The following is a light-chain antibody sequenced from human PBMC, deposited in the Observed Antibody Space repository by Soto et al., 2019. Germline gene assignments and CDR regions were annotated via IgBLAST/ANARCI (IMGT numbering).Light chain of an antibody. J-gene: IGLJ1*01. V-gene: IGLV2-8*01. CDR3: GSWDSSLSAYV. Sequence: QSVLTQPPSASGSPGQSVTISCTGTSSDVGGYNYVSWYQQEPGKAPKLMIYEVTKRPSGVPDRFSGSKSGNTASLTVSGLQAGDEGDYYCGSWDSSLSAYVFGTGTKVTVL. CDR2: EVT. CDR1: SSDVGGYNY.